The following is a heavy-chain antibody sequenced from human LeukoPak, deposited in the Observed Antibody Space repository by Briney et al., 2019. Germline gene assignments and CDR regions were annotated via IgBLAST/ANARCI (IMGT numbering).Heavy chain of an antibody. Sequence: SETLSLTCTVSVGSISTYYWSWIRQPPGEGLEWIGNIDYSGNTNYNPSLKSRVTISVDTSKNQFSLKLTSVTAADTAVYFCVRRGSSSYWDFDLWGRGTLVTVSS. CDR2: IDYSGNT. D-gene: IGHD6-13*01. V-gene: IGHV4-59*08. CDR3: VRRGSSSYWDFDL. CDR1: VGSISTYY. J-gene: IGHJ2*01.